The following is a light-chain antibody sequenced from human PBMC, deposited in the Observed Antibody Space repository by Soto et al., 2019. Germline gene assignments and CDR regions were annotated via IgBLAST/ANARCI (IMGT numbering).Light chain of an antibody. CDR1: QSVSSN. CDR3: QQYNDWPPKQYT. J-gene: IGKJ2*01. Sequence: EIVMTQSPATLSVSPGERATLSFRASQSVSSNLAWYQQKPGQAPRLLIYGASTRATGIPARFSGSGSGTEFSLTISSLQSEDFAVYYCQQYNDWPPKQYTFGQGTKLEIK. CDR2: GAS. V-gene: IGKV3-15*01.